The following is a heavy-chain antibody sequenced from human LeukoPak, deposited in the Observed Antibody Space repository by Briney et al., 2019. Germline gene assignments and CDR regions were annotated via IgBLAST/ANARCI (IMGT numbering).Heavy chain of an antibody. CDR3: ARLIYSSSSNWFDP. Sequence: GESLKISCKGPGYSFTSYWIGWVRQMPGKGLEWMGIIYPGNSDTRYSPSFQGQVTISADKSISTAYLQWSSLKASDTAMYYCARLIYSSSSNWFDPWGQGTLVTVSS. CDR2: IYPGNSDT. V-gene: IGHV5-51*01. D-gene: IGHD6-13*01. CDR1: GYSFTSYW. J-gene: IGHJ5*02.